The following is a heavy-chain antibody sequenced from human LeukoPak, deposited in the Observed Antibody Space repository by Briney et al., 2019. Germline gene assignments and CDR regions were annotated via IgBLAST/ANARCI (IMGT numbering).Heavy chain of an antibody. CDR3: ARRGRNSSGCTDY. CDR1: GFTFSSYA. CDR2: IKQDGSEK. D-gene: IGHD6-19*01. V-gene: IGHV3-7*01. J-gene: IGHJ4*02. Sequence: PGGSLRLSCAASGFTFSSYAMSWVRQAPGKGLEWVANIKQDGSEKYYVDSVKGRFTISRDNAKNSLYLQMNSLRAEDTAVYYCARRGRNSSGCTDYWGQGTLVTVSS.